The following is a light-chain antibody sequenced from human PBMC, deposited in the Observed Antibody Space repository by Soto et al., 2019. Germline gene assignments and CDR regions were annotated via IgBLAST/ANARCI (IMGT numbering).Light chain of an antibody. CDR3: SSYAGSNNFNV. CDR2: EVS. J-gene: IGLJ1*01. Sequence: QSVLTQPPSASGSPGQSVTISCTGTSSDVGGYNYVSWYQQHPGKAPKLMIYEVSKRPLGVPDRFSGSKSGNTASLTVSGLQAEDEADYYCSSYAGSNNFNVFGTGTKVTVL. CDR1: SSDVGGYNY. V-gene: IGLV2-8*01.